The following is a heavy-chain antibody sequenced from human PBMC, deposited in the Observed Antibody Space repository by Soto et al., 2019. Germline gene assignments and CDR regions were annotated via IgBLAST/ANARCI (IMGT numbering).Heavy chain of an antibody. J-gene: IGHJ4*02. Sequence: SETLSLTCTGSGASISNGGYYWTWIRQHPGKDLECLGDIYYTGSTFYNPSPKGRLSISLDTSKNQFSLNLSAVTAADTAVYYCARGQITYYDNISGSLCFFDYWGQGTLVTVSS. CDR1: GASISNGGYY. V-gene: IGHV4-31*03. CDR3: ARGQITYYDNISGSLCFFDY. D-gene: IGHD3-22*01. CDR2: IYYTGST.